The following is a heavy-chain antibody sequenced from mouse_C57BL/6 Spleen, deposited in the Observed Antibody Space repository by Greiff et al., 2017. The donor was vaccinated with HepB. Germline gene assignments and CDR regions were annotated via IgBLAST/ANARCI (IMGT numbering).Heavy chain of an antibody. J-gene: IGHJ1*01. CDR1: GFTFSDYG. CDR3: ARDYYGSSYWYFHL. Sequence: EVQLVESGGGLVKPGGSLKLSCAASGFTFSDYGMHWVRQAPEKGLEWVAYISSGSSTIYYADTVKGRFTISRDNAKNTLFLQMTRLRSEDTAMYYCARDYYGSSYWYFHLWAAGPPAFVSS. V-gene: IGHV5-17*01. CDR2: ISSGSSTI. D-gene: IGHD1-1*01.